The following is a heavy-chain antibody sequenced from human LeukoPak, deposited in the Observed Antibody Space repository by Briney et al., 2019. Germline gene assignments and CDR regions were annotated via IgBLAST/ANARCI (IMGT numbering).Heavy chain of an antibody. V-gene: IGHV4-34*01. D-gene: IGHD6-13*01. J-gene: IGHJ4*02. CDR2: INHSGST. CDR1: GGSFSGYY. Sequence: PSETLSLTCAVYGGSFSGYYWGWIRQPPGKGLEWIEEINHSGSTNYNPSLKSRVTISVDTSKNQFSLKLSSVTAADTAVYYCARVKGGIAAFDYWGQGTLVTVSS. CDR3: ARVKGGIAAFDY.